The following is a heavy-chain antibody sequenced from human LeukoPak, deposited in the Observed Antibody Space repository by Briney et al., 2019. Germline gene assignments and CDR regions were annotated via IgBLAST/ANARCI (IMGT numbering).Heavy chain of an antibody. CDR3: ASPSSGQSFDI. V-gene: IGHV3-53*01. D-gene: IGHD6-25*01. J-gene: IGHJ3*02. CDR1: GFIVSSNY. CDR2: IYTGGIT. Sequence: GGSLRLSCAASGFIVSSNYMNWVRQAPGKGLEWVSVIYTGGITYYEDSVKGRFTISRDNSKNTLYLQMHSLRAEDTAVYYCASPSSGQSFDIWGQGTMVTAPS.